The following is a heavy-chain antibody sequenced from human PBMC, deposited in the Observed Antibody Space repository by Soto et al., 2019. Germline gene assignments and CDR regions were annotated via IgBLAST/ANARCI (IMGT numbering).Heavy chain of an antibody. CDR2: IYYSGST. CDR1: GGSVSSGSYY. V-gene: IGHV4-61*01. J-gene: IGHJ4*02. D-gene: IGHD5-18*01. CDR3: ARGSYGYGSFDY. Sequence: PSETLSLTCTVSGGSVSSGSYYWSWVRQPPGKGLEWIGYIYYSGSTNYNPSLKSRVTISVDTSKNQFSLKLSSVTAADTAVYYCARGSYGYGSFDYWGQGTLVTV.